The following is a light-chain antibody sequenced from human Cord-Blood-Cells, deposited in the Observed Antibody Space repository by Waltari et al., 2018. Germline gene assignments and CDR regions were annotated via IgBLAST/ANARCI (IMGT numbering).Light chain of an antibody. CDR3: QQRSNWGLT. CDR2: DAS. J-gene: IGKJ4*01. CDR1: QSVSSY. Sequence: EIVLTPSPATLSLSPGERATLSCSASQSVSSYLAWYQQQPGQAPRLLIYDASNRATGIPARFSGSGSGTDFTRTISSLEPEDFAVYYCQQRSNWGLTFGGGTKVEIK. V-gene: IGKV3-11*01.